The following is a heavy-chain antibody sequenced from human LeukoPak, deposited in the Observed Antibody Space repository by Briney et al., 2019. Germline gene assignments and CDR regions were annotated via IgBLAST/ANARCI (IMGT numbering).Heavy chain of an antibody. J-gene: IGHJ4*02. CDR1: GYTFTGYY. D-gene: IGHD5-12*01. Sequence: GASVKVSCKASGYTFTGYYMHWVRQAPGQGLEWMGWINPNSGGTNYAQKFQGRVTMTRDTSISTAYMELSRLRSDDTAVYYCARDPYSGYDTIFDYWGQGTLVTVSS. CDR2: INPNSGGT. V-gene: IGHV1-2*02. CDR3: ARDPYSGYDTIFDY.